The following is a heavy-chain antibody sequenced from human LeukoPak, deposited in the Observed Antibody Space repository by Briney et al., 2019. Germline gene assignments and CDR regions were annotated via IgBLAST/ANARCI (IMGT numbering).Heavy chain of an antibody. Sequence: SETLSLTCAVYGGSFSGYYWSWIRQPPGKGLEWIGEINHSGSTNYNPSLKSRVTISVDTSKNQFSLKLSSVTAADTAVYYCAREGGSSSSFDYWGQGTLVTVSS. D-gene: IGHD6-6*01. CDR3: AREGGSSSSFDY. V-gene: IGHV4-34*01. CDR1: GGSFSGYY. CDR2: INHSGST. J-gene: IGHJ4*02.